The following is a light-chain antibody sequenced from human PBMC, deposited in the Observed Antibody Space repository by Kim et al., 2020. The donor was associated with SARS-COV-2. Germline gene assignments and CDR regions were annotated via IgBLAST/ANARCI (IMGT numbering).Light chain of an antibody. V-gene: IGKV2-28*01. CDR1: QSLLYSNGYNY. Sequence: DIVMTQSPLSLPVTPGEPASISCRSSQSLLYSNGYNYLDWYLQKPGQSPQLLIYLGSNRASGVPDRFSGSGSGTDFTLKISRVEAEDVGVYYCMQAVQIPGAFGPGTKVDIK. CDR3: MQAVQIPGA. CDR2: LGS. J-gene: IGKJ3*01.